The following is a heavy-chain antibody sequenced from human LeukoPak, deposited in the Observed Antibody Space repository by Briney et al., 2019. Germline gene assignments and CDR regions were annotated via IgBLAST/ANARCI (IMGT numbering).Heavy chain of an antibody. Sequence: GGSLRLSCAASGFTFSSYGMHWVRQAPGKGLEWVAFIRYDGSNKYYDSVKGRFTISRDNSKNTLYLQMKSLRAEDTAVYYCARRYCSGGSCYSIDYWGQGTLVTVSS. CDR2: IRYDGSNK. D-gene: IGHD2-15*01. CDR1: GFTFSSYG. J-gene: IGHJ4*02. V-gene: IGHV3-30*02. CDR3: ARRYCSGGSCYSIDY.